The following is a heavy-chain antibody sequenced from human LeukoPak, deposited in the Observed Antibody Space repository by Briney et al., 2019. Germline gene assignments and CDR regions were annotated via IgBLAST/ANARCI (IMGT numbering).Heavy chain of an antibody. J-gene: IGHJ4*02. CDR1: GGSISSSSYY. V-gene: IGHV4-39*01. D-gene: IGHD3-3*01. Sequence: SETLSLTCTVSGGSISSSSYYWGWIRQPPGKGLEWIGSIYYSGSTYYNPSLKSRVTISVDTSKNQFSLKLSSVTAADTAVYYCARSYDFWSGYYSFDYWGQGTLVTVSS. CDR3: ARSYDFWSGYYSFDY. CDR2: IYYSGST.